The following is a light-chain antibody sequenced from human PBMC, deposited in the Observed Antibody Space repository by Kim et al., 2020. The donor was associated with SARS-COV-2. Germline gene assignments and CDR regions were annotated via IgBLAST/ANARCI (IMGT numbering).Light chain of an antibody. CDR1: SGSIASHY. J-gene: IGLJ1*01. Sequence: NFMLTQPHSVSESPGKTVTISCTRSSGSIASHYVQWYQQRPGSAPTTVIYEDNQRPSGVPDRFSGSIDSSSNSASLTISGLKTEDEAYYYCQSYDSSNHYVFGTGTKVTVL. CDR3: QSYDSSNHYV. CDR2: EDN. V-gene: IGLV6-57*04.